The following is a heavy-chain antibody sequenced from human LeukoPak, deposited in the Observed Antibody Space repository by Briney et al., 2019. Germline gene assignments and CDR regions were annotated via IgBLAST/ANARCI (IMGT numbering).Heavy chain of an antibody. V-gene: IGHV3-21*01. CDR3: ARDHYDSSGYYAASDAFDI. CDR1: GFTFSSYS. J-gene: IGHJ3*02. Sequence: PGGSLRLSRAASGFTFSSYSMNWVRQAPGKGLEWVSSISSSSSYIYYADSVKGRFTISRDNAKNSLYLQMNSLRAEDTAVYYCARDHYDSSGYYAASDAFDIWGQGTMVTVSS. D-gene: IGHD3-22*01. CDR2: ISSSSSYI.